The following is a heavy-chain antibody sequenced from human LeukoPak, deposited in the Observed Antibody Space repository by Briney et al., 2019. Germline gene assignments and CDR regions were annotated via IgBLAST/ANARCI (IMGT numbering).Heavy chain of an antibody. CDR3: AKDGNSGYDFYFFDY. CDR1: GFTFSSYG. Sequence: GGSLRLSCAASGFTFSSYGMHWVRQAPGKGLEWVAFIRYDVSNKYYADSVKGRFTISRDNSKNTLYLQMNSLRAEDTAVYYCAKDGNSGYDFYFFDYWGQGTLVTVSS. V-gene: IGHV3-30*02. J-gene: IGHJ4*02. CDR2: IRYDVSNK. D-gene: IGHD5-12*01.